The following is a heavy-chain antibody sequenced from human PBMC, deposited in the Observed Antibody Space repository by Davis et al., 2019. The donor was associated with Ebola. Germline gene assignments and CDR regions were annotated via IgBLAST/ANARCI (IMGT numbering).Heavy chain of an antibody. V-gene: IGHV3-11*04. CDR3: ARVGSSSWNYFDY. J-gene: IGHJ4*02. CDR2: ISSSGSTI. Sequence: GESLKISCAASGFTVSDNYMNWVRQAPGKGLEWVSYISSSGSTIYYADSVKGRFTISRDNAKNSLYLQMNSLRAEDTAVYYCARVGSSSWNYFDYWGQGTLVTVSS. CDR1: GFTVSDNY. D-gene: IGHD6-13*01.